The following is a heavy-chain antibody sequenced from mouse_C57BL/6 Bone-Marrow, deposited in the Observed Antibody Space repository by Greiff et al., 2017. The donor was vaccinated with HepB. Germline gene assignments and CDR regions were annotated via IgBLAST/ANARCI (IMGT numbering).Heavy chain of an antibody. CDR3: TCYYDYEIDY. CDR1: GFTFSNYW. V-gene: IGHV6-3*01. CDR2: IRLKSDNYAT. J-gene: IGHJ2*01. Sequence: EVKLMESGGGLVQPGGSMKLSCVASGFTFSNYWMNWVRQSPEKGLEWVAQIRLKSDNYATHYAESVKGRFTISRDDSKSSVYLQMNNLRAEDIGIYYCTCYYDYEIDYWGQGTTLTVSS. D-gene: IGHD2-4*01.